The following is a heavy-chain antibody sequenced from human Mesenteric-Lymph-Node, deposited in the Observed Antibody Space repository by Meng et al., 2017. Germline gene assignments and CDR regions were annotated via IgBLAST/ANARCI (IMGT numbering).Heavy chain of an antibody. CDR1: GYSISSGSYY. Sequence: SETLSLTCTVSGYSISSGSYYWSWIRQPAGKGLEWIGRIYTSGSTNYNPSLKSRVTISVDTSKNQFSLKLSSVTAADTAVYYCAREARFGELSWYYYYYGMDVWGQGTTVTVSS. V-gene: IGHV4-61*02. CDR2: IYTSGST. D-gene: IGHD3-10*01. J-gene: IGHJ6*02. CDR3: AREARFGELSWYYYYYGMDV.